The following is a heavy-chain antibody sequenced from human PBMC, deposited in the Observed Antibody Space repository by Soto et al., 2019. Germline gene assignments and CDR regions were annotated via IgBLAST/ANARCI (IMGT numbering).Heavy chain of an antibody. J-gene: IGHJ5*02. CDR2: ISASNGTT. V-gene: IGHV1-18*01. D-gene: IGHD5-12*01. CDR1: GYTFTIHG. Sequence: QVQLVQYGAEVKKPGASVKVSCKPSGYTFTIHGITWVRQAPGQGLEWMGWISASNGTTNYAQKLQGRVTMTTDTSTSTAYMELRSLRSGGTVVYYCARISGYDGDDWFEPWGQGTLVTVSS. CDR3: ARISGYDGDDWFEP.